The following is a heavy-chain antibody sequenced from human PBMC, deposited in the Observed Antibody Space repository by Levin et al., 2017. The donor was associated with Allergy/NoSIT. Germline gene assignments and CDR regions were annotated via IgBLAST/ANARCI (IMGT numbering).Heavy chain of an antibody. J-gene: IGHJ4*02. V-gene: IGHV4-59*01. Sequence: SQTLSLTCTVSGGSISSYYWSWIRQPPGKGLEWIGYIYYSGSTNYNPSLKSRVTISVDTSKNQFSLKLSSVTAADTAVYYCASKGYSYGHGFDYWGQGTLVTVSS. D-gene: IGHD5-18*01. CDR2: IYYSGST. CDR3: ASKGYSYGHGFDY. CDR1: GGSISSYY.